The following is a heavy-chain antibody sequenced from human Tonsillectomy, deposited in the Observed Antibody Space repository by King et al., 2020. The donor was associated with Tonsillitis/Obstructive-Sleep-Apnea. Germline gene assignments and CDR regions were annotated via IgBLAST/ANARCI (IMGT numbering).Heavy chain of an antibody. CDR3: TTGLPVLLWFGELLGGLYNWFDP. J-gene: IGHJ5*02. Sequence: VQLVESGGGLVKPGGSLRLSCAASGFTFSNAWMNWVRQAPGKGLEWVGRIKSKTDGGTTDYAAPVKGRFTISREDSKNTLYLQMNSLKTEDTAVYYCTTGLPVLLWFGELLGGLYNWFDPWGQGTLVTVSS. V-gene: IGHV3-15*07. CDR1: GFTFSNAW. D-gene: IGHD3-10*01. CDR2: IKSKTDGGTT.